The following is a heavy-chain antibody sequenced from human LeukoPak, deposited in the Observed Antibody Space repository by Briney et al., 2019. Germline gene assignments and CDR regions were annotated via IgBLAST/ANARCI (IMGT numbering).Heavy chain of an antibody. D-gene: IGHD1-26*01. CDR3: ARDMGYSGSWPGYFDY. V-gene: IGHV3-21*03. CDR1: GLTFSSYR. CDR2: ISSDSSHI. Sequence: PGGSLRLSCAASGLTFSSYRFDWVRQAPGKGLEWVSTISSDSSHIYYADSVKGRFTISRDNAKNSLYLQMKSLRAEDTTVYYCARDMGYSGSWPGYFDYWGQGVLVTVSS. J-gene: IGHJ4*02.